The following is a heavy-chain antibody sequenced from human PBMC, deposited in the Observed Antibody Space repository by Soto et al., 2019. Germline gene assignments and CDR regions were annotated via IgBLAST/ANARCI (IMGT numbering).Heavy chain of an antibody. CDR3: AKVGSGSYSAHS. CDR1: GFTFSSYA. V-gene: IGHV3-23*01. D-gene: IGHD3-10*01. Sequence: EVQLLESGGGLVQPGGSLRLSCAASGFTFSSYAMNWVRQAPGKGLEWVSTISFSGVNRHYADSVKGRFTISRDHSKNTLYLQMNSLRAEDTAIYYCAKVGSGSYSAHSWGQGTLVTVSS. J-gene: IGHJ4*02. CDR2: ISFSGVNR.